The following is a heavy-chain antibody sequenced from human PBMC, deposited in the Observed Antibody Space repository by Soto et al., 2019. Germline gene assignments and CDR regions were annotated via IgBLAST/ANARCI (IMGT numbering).Heavy chain of an antibody. Sequence: PGGSLRLSCAASGFTFSSYEMNWVRQAPGKGLEWVSYISSSGSTIYYADSVKGRFTISRDNAKNSLYLQMNSLRAKDTAVYYCASLIATVVPFDPWGQGTLVTVSS. J-gene: IGHJ5*02. CDR3: ASLIATVVPFDP. CDR1: GFTFSSYE. V-gene: IGHV3-48*03. D-gene: IGHD4-17*01. CDR2: ISSSGSTI.